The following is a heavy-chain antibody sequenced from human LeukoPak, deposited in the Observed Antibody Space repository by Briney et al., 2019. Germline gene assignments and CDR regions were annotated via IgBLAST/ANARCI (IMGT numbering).Heavy chain of an antibody. Sequence: SETLSLTCAVYGGSFSGYYWSWIRQPPGKGLEWIGEINHSGSTNYNPSLKSRVTISVDTSKNQFSLKLSPVTAADTAVYYCARVIAAAGREGYNWFDPWGQGTLVTVSS. CDR3: ARVIAAAGREGYNWFDP. CDR1: GGSFSGYY. V-gene: IGHV4-34*01. D-gene: IGHD6-13*01. J-gene: IGHJ5*02. CDR2: INHSGST.